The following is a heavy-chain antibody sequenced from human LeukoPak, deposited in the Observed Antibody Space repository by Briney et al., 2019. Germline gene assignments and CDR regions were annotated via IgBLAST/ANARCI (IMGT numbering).Heavy chain of an antibody. CDR1: GFSFNSYW. J-gene: IGHJ4*02. CDR3: ARGLEMATITYGITDY. Sequence: PGGSLRLSCAASGFSFNSYWMSWVRQAPGKGLEWVSYISSSGSTIYYADSVKGRFTISRDNAKNSLYLQMNSLRAEDTAVYYCARGLEMATITYGITDYWGQGTLVTVSS. CDR2: ISSSGSTI. D-gene: IGHD5-24*01. V-gene: IGHV3-48*04.